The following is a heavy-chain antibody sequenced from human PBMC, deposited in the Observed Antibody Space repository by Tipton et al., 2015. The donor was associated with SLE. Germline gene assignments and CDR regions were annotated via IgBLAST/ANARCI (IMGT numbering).Heavy chain of an antibody. V-gene: IGHV4-34*09. Sequence: TLSLTCSIYGGSFGGYYWSWIRQPPGKGLKWIGYVFSSGTTYYNPSLQGRLSMSLDTSKNQLSLQLSSVTSADTAVYYCASDFRAVAGRFFYYYMDVWGKGTTVTV. D-gene: IGHD6-13*01. J-gene: IGHJ6*03. CDR3: ASDFRAVAGRFFYYYMDV. CDR2: VFSSGTT. CDR1: GGSFGGYY.